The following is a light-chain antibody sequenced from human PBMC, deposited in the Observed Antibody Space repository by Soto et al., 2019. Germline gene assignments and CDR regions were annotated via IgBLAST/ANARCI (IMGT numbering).Light chain of an antibody. V-gene: IGLV2-23*02. Sequence: QSVLTQPASVSGSPGQSITISCTGTSSDVGSYDLVSWYQQHPGKAPKLMIYDVTKRPSGVSNRFSGSKSGNTASLTISGLQAEDETDYYCCSYAGSDTYVFGTGTKVT. CDR3: CSYAGSDTYV. CDR1: SSDVGSYDL. CDR2: DVT. J-gene: IGLJ1*01.